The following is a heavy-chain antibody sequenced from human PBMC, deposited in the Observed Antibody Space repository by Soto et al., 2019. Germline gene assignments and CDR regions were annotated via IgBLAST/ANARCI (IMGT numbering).Heavy chain of an antibody. CDR3: ARKSRNAYYFDY. CDR2: IYYSGNT. J-gene: IGHJ4*02. D-gene: IGHD2-2*01. V-gene: IGHV4-30-4*01. Sequence: KPSETLSLTCTVSGGSINDAEYYWTWIRQPPGKGLEWIGYIYYSGNTYYNPSLKSRVTISLYKSNNQFSLSLSSVTAADPAVYYCARKSRNAYYFDYWGQGALVTVSS. CDR1: GGSINDAEYY.